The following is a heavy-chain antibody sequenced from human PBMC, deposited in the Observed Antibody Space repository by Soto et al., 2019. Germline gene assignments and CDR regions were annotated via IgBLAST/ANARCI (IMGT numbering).Heavy chain of an antibody. CDR3: AKPNYYDSSGYPASAFDI. Sequence: GGSLRLSCAASGFTFSSYGMHWVRQAPGKGLEWVAVISYDGSNKYYADSVKGRFTISRDNSKNTLCLQMNSLRAEDTAVYYCAKPNYYDSSGYPASAFDIWGQGTMVTVSS. J-gene: IGHJ3*02. V-gene: IGHV3-30*18. CDR2: ISYDGSNK. D-gene: IGHD3-22*01. CDR1: GFTFSSYG.